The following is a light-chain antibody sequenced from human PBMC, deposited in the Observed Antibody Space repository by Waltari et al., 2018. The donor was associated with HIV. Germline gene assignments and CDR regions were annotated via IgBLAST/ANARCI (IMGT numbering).Light chain of an antibody. V-gene: IGLV1-44*01. Sequence: QSVLTQPPSASGTPGQRVTHSCPGSSSNIGSNTVIWYQQLPGTAPKPLIYSNNQRPSGVPDRFSGSKSGTSASLAISGLQSEDEADYYCAAWDDSLNGWVFGGGTKLTVL. CDR3: AAWDDSLNGWV. CDR2: SNN. J-gene: IGLJ3*02. CDR1: SSNIGSNT.